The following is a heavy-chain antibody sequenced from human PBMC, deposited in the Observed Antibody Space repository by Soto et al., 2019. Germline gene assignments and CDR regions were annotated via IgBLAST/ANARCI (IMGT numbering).Heavy chain of an antibody. J-gene: IGHJ5*02. Sequence: SETLSLTCTVSGGSISSSSYYWGWIRQPPGKGLEWIGSIYYSGSTYYNPSLKSRVTISVDTSKNQFSLKLSSVTAADTAVYYCARRALRGSGSYPPNWFDPWGQGTLVTV. CDR2: IYYSGST. CDR1: GGSISSSSYY. D-gene: IGHD3-10*01. V-gene: IGHV4-39*01. CDR3: ARRALRGSGSYPPNWFDP.